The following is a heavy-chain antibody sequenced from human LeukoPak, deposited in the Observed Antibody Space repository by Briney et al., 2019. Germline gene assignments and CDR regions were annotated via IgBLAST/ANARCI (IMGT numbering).Heavy chain of an antibody. Sequence: ASVKVSCKASGYTFTSYGISWVRQAPGQGLEWMGRIIPILGIANYAQKFQGRVTITADKSTSTAYMELSSLRSEDTAVYYCAREQSIAAAGTGITGYWGQGTLVTVSS. J-gene: IGHJ4*02. D-gene: IGHD6-13*01. V-gene: IGHV1-69*04. CDR3: AREQSIAAAGTGITGY. CDR2: IIPILGIA. CDR1: GYTFTSYG.